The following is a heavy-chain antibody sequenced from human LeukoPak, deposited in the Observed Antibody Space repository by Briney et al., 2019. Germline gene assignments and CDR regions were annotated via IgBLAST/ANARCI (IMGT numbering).Heavy chain of an antibody. CDR1: GYTFTGYY. CDR3: AREWVPAAILTTNNNWFDP. V-gene: IGHV1-2*02. J-gene: IGHJ5*02. Sequence: ASVKVSCKASGYTFTGYYMHWLRQAPGQGLEWMGWINPNSGGTNYAQKFQGRVTMTRDTSISTVYMELSRLRSDDTAVYYWAREWVPAAILTTNNNWFDPWGQGTLVTVSS. D-gene: IGHD2-2*01. CDR2: INPNSGGT.